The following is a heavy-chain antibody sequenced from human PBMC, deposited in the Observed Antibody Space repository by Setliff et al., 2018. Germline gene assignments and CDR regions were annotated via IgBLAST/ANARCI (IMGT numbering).Heavy chain of an antibody. CDR3: TTSPISSGWHSNFDYNMDV. D-gene: IGHD6-19*01. V-gene: IGHV3-15*01. CDR1: GFTFSNAW. Sequence: PGGSLRLSCTASGFTFSNAWMSWVRQAPGKGLEWVGRIKRITDSGTTDHAAPVKGRFTVSRDDSISTLYLQMNSLKTEDTAVYYCTTSPISSGWHSNFDYNMDVWSQGTTVTVSS. CDR2: IKRITDSGTT. J-gene: IGHJ6*02.